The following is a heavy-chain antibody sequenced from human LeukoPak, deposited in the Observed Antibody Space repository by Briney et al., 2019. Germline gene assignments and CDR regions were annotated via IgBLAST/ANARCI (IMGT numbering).Heavy chain of an antibody. J-gene: IGHJ6*02. CDR1: GFTFSTYA. D-gene: IGHD3-9*01. CDR2: ISTNGGST. Sequence: PGGSLRLSCSASGFTFSTYAMHWVRQAPGKGLEYVSAISTNGGSTYYADSVRGRFTISRDNSKNTLYLQMSSLRPEDTAVYYCVKGMGDYDILTGVLDVWGQGTTVTVSS. V-gene: IGHV3-64D*06. CDR3: VKGMGDYDILTGVLDV.